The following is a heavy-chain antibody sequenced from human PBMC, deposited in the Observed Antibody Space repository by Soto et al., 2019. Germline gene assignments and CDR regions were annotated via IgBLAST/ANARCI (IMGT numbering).Heavy chain of an antibody. Sequence: SETLSLTCAVTGGSISSSNWWSWVRQPPGKGLEWIGEIYHSGSTNYNPSLKSRVTISVDKSKNQFSLKLSSVTAADTAVYYCARVSGSYYYGMDVWGRGTTVTVSS. J-gene: IGHJ6*02. CDR2: IYHSGST. D-gene: IGHD1-26*01. CDR3: ARVSGSYYYGMDV. V-gene: IGHV4-4*02. CDR1: GGSISSSNW.